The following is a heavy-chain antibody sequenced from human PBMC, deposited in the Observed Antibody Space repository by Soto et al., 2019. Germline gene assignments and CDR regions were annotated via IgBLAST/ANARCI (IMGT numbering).Heavy chain of an antibody. D-gene: IGHD5-18*01. Sequence: KTPGQRLEWMGWINAGNGNTKYSQKFQGRVTITRDTSASTAYMELSSLRSEDTSFYYCARDPGCCYGFGRGQGTLVTVPS. CDR2: INAGNGNT. CDR3: ARDPGCCYGFG. V-gene: IGHV1-3*01. J-gene: IGHJ4*02.